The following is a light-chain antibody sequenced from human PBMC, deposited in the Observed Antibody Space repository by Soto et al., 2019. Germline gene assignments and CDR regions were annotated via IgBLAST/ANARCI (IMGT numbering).Light chain of an antibody. V-gene: IGLV4-60*03. CDR3: ETGDRV. J-gene: IGLJ2*01. CDR2: LEGSGSY. CDR1: SGHSSYI. Sequence: QSVLTQSSSASASLGSSVKLTCTLSSGHSSYIIAWHQQQPGKAPRYLMKLEGSGSYNKGSGVPDRFSGSSSGADRYLTISNLQSEDEADYYCETGDRVFGGGTKLTVL.